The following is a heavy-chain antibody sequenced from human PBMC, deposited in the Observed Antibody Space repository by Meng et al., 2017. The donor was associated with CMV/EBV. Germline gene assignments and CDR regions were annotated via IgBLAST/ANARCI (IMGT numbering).Heavy chain of an antibody. J-gene: IGHJ6*02. Sequence: GRSLKISCAASGFTFSSYGMHWVRQAPGKGLEWVAFIRYDGSNKYYADSVKGRFTISRDNSKNTLYLQMNSLRAEDTAVYYCAKDGVSTTSGYYGMDVWGQGTTVTVSS. D-gene: IGHD2-2*01. CDR3: AKDGVSTTSGYYGMDV. CDR1: GFTFSSYG. V-gene: IGHV3-30*02. CDR2: IRYDGSNK.